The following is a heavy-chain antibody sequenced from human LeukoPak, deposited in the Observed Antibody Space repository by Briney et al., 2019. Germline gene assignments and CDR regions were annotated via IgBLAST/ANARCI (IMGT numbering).Heavy chain of an antibody. CDR1: GGSISSYY. CDR2: IYTSGST. Sequence: PSETLSLTCTVSGGSISSYYWSWIRQPAGKGLEWIGSIYTSGSTNYNPSLKSRVTMSVDTSKNQFSLKLSSVTAADTAVYYCARGYCTNGVCYNWYFDLWGRGTLVTVSS. CDR3: ARGYCTNGVCYNWYFDL. J-gene: IGHJ2*01. D-gene: IGHD2-8*01. V-gene: IGHV4-4*07.